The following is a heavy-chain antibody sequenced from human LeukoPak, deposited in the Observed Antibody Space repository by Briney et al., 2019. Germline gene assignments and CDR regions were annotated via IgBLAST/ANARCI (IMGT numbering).Heavy chain of an antibody. D-gene: IGHD6-13*01. CDR1: GYTFTGYY. CDR3: ARDDSSTGIAAAGTLFDY. CDR2: INPDAGGT. V-gene: IGHV1-46*01. J-gene: IGHJ4*02. Sequence: GASVKVSCKASGYTFTGYYMHWVRQAPGQGLEWVGVINPDAGGTGYAQKFQGRVTMTRDTSTSTVYMEVISLTSEDTAVYYCARDDSSTGIAAAGTLFDYWGQGTLVTVSS.